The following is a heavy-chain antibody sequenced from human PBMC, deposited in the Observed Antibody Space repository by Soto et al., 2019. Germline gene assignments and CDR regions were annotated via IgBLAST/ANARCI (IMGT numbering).Heavy chain of an antibody. V-gene: IGHV1-69*01. Sequence: QVQLVQSGAEVKKPGSSVKVSCKASGGSFSSNAVSWLRQAPGQGLEWMGGIIPILGSANYAQQFRDRLTITADGSTTTPHMERNSLRSEDAAVYYCASRERVAAFDIWGQGTLVTVSS. CDR2: IIPILGSA. CDR3: ASRERVAAFDI. CDR1: GGSFSSNA. D-gene: IGHD1-26*01. J-gene: IGHJ3*02.